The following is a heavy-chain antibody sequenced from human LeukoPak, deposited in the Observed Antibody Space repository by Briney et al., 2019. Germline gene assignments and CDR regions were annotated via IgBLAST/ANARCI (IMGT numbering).Heavy chain of an antibody. CDR2: IYYSGSST. Sequence: PSETLSLNCTVSGVSINSDYWSWVRQPPGKGLEWIGYIYYSGSSTNYNPSLKSRVTISIDRSKNQFSLKLSSVTAADTAVYYCARQGHRLTLVDYYGMDVWGQGTTVTASS. J-gene: IGHJ6*02. D-gene: IGHD1-26*01. CDR1: GVSINSDY. CDR3: ARQGHRLTLVDYYGMDV. V-gene: IGHV4-59*08.